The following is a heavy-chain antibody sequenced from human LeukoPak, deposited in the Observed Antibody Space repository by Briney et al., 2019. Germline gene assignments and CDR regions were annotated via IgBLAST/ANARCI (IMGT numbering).Heavy chain of an antibody. Sequence: GGSLRLSCAASGFTFDDYAMHWVRQAPGKGLEWVSGISRNSGSIGYADSVKGRFTISRDNAKNTLYLQMNSLRAEDTAVYYCPRGLPMWGGWFDPWGQGTLVTVSS. CDR3: PRGLPMWGGWFDP. J-gene: IGHJ5*02. V-gene: IGHV3-9*01. D-gene: IGHD3-16*01. CDR2: ISRNSGSI. CDR1: GFTFDDYA.